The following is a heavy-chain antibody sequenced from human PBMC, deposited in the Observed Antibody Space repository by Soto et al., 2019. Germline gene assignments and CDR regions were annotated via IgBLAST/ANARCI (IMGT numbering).Heavy chain of an antibody. CDR2: ISWNSGFI. V-gene: IGHV3-9*01. CDR1: GFTFDDYS. J-gene: IGHJ6*03. Sequence: GGSLRLSCAASGFTFDDYSMHWVRQAPGKGLEWVSGISWNSGFIGYADSVKGRFTISRDNAKDSLYLQMNSLRPEDTALYYCAKGYCSSSSCTPPHFYYYMGVWGKGTTVTVSS. CDR3: AKGYCSSSSCTPPHFYYYMGV. D-gene: IGHD2-2*01.